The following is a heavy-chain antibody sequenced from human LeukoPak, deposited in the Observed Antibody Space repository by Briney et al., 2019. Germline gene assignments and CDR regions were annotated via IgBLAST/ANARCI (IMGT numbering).Heavy chain of an antibody. J-gene: IGHJ4*02. CDR3: ARSTTLDDGSRGSYYFDY. D-gene: IGHD6-13*01. V-gene: IGHV6-1*01. CDR1: GDSVSSNSAA. Sequence: SQTLSLTCAISGDSVSSNSAARNWIRQSPSRGLEWLGRTYYRSKWYNDYAVSVKSRITINPDTSRNQFSLQLNSVTPEDTAVYYCARSTTLDDGSRGSYYFDYWGQGSLVTVSS. CDR2: TYYRSKWYN.